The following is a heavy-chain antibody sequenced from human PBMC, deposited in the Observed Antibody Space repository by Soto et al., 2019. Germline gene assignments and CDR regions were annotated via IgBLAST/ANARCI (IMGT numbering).Heavy chain of an antibody. D-gene: IGHD6-13*01. J-gene: IGHJ6*02. Sequence: ASVKVSCKASGYTFTGYYMHWVRQAPGQGLEWMGWINPNSGGTNYAQKFQGRVTMTRDTSISTAYMELSRLRSDDTAVYYCATSRNSRSWHYYYYGMDVWGQGTTVTVS. V-gene: IGHV1-2*02. CDR1: GYTFTGYY. CDR2: INPNSGGT. CDR3: ATSRNSRSWHYYYYGMDV.